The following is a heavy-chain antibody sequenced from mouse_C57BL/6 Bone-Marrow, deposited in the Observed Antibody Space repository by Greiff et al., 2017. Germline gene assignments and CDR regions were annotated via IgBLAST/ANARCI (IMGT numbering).Heavy chain of an antibody. D-gene: IGHD1-1*01. CDR2: IYWDDDK. V-gene: IGHV8-12*01. CDR3: ARRPKFITTVVAHYYAMDY. J-gene: IGHJ4*01. Sequence: QVTLKVSGPGILQSSQTLSLTCSFSGFSLSTSGMGVSWIRQPSGKGLEWLAHIYWDDDKRYNPSLKSRLTISKDTSRNQVFLKITSVDTADTATYYCARRPKFITTVVAHYYAMDYWGQGTSVTVSS. CDR1: GFSLSTSGMG.